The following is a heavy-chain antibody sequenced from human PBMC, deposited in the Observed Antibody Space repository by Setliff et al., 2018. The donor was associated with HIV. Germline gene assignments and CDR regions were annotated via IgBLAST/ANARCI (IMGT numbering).Heavy chain of an antibody. CDR1: GYTFTGYY. V-gene: IGHV1-2*02. CDR2: INPKSGAI. J-gene: IGHJ4*02. CDR3: ARGGLY. Sequence: ASVKVSCKASGYTFTGYYIDWLRQAPAHGLEWMGRINPKSGAINYAQKFQGRVTVTRDTSVSTAYMELRRLTSDDTAVYYCARGGLYWGQGTLVTVSS. D-gene: IGHD3-10*01.